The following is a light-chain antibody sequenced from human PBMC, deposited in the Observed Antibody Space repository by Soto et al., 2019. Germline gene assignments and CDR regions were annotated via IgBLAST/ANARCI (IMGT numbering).Light chain of an antibody. Sequence: QSVLTQPASVSGSPGQSITISCTGTSSDVGSYDLVSWYQQHPGKAPRLIIYEVTKRPSGVSNRFSGSKSGSTASLTFSELQAEDEGDLFCCSYAGGSNCVFGTGTKVTVL. CDR3: CSYAGGSNCV. J-gene: IGLJ1*01. V-gene: IGLV2-23*02. CDR2: EVT. CDR1: SSDVGSYDL.